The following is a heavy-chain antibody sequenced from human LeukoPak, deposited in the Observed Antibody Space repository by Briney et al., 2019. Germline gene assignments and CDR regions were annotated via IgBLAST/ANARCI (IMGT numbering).Heavy chain of an antibody. CDR2: IYYSGST. J-gene: IGHJ5*02. CDR3: AGLLGYCSSTSCPNWFDP. D-gene: IGHD2-2*01. V-gene: IGHV4-30-4*08. Sequence: PSETLSLTCTVSGGSISSGDYYWSWIRQPPGKGLEWIGYIYYSGSTYYNPSLKSRVTISIDTSKNQFSLKLGSVTAADTAVYYCAGLLGYCSSTSCPNWFDPWGQGTLVTVSS. CDR1: GGSISSGDYY.